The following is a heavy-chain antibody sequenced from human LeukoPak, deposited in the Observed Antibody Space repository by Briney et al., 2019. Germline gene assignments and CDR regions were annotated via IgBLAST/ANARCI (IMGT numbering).Heavy chain of an antibody. J-gene: IGHJ4*02. V-gene: IGHV1-69*05. CDR1: GGTFSSYA. Sequence: GASVKVSCKASGGTFSSYAISWVRQAPGQGLEWMGRIIPIFGTANYAQKFQGRVTITTDESTSTAHMELSSLRSEDTAVYYCARDGVGEWVVPSLSYFDYWGQGTLVTVSS. D-gene: IGHD2-15*01. CDR2: IIPIFGTA. CDR3: ARDGVGEWVVPSLSYFDY.